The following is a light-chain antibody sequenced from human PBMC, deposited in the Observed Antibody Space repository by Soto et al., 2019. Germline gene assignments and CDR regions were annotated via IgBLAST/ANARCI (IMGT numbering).Light chain of an antibody. J-gene: IGKJ1*01. CDR1: QSVSSSY. CDR2: GAS. Sequence: EIVLTQSPGPLSLSPGEGATLSCRSSQSVSSSYLAWYQQKPGQAPRLLIYGASSRATGIPDRFSGSGSGTDFTLTISRLEPEDVAVYYCQQYGSSPGTLGQGTKVDIK. V-gene: IGKV3-20*01. CDR3: QQYGSSPGT.